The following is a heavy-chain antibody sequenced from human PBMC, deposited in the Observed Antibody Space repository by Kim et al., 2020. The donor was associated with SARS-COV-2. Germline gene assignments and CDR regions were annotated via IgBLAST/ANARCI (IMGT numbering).Heavy chain of an antibody. Sequence: GGSLRLSCVASGFTFTNYVMSWVRQAPGRGLEWVSSIIGSGGSTDYADSVKGRFTISRDHSTNTLYLQLHSLRAEATAVSYCAKNYYYCGKSEDHFQY. CDR3: AKNYYYCGKSEDHFQY. V-gene: IGHV3-23*01. CDR1: GFTFTNYV. J-gene: IGHJ1*01. CDR2: IIGSGGST. D-gene: IGHD3-22*01.